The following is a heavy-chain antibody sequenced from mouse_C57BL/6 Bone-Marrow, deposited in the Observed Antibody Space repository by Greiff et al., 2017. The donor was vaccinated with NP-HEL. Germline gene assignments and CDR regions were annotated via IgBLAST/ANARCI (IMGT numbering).Heavy chain of an antibody. CDR2: IDPENGDT. D-gene: IGHD2-5*01. CDR1: GYTFTSYG. V-gene: IGHV14-4*01. CDR3: VYSNAY. Sequence: EVQLQQSGAELARPGASVKLSCKASGYTFTSYGISWVKQRPEQGLEWIGWIDPENGDTEYASKFQGKATITADTSSNTAYLQLSSLTSEDTAVYYCVYSNAYWGQGTTLTVSS. J-gene: IGHJ2*01.